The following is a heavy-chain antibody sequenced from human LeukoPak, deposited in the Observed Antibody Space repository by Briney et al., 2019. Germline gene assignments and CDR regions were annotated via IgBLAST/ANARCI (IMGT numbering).Heavy chain of an antibody. D-gene: IGHD1-26*01. CDR3: AKEIAHREWELIIDAFDI. V-gene: IGHV3-23*01. J-gene: IGHJ3*02. CDR2: ISGSGGST. CDR1: GFAFSSYA. Sequence: HPGGSLRLSCAASGFAFSSYAMSWVRQAPGKGLEWVSAISGSGGSTYYADSVKGRFTISRDNSKNTLYLQMNSLRAEDTAVYYCAKEIAHREWELIIDAFDIWGQGTMVTVSS.